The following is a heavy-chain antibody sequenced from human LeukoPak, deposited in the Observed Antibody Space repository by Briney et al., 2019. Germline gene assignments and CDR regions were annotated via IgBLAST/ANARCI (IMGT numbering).Heavy chain of an antibody. Sequence: SVKVSCKPSAGTFSSYAISWVRQAPGQGLEWMGRIIPILGIGNYAQKFKGRVTITADKSTSTAYMELSSLRSEDTAVYYCARSRGYYYDSSGYYFDYWGQGTLVTVSS. CDR1: AGTFSSYA. CDR3: ARSRGYYYDSSGYYFDY. J-gene: IGHJ4*02. CDR2: IIPILGIG. V-gene: IGHV1-69*04. D-gene: IGHD3-22*01.